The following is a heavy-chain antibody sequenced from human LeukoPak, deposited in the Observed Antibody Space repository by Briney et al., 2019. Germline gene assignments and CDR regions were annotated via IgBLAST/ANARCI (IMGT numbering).Heavy chain of an antibody. J-gene: IGHJ4*02. CDR1: GFSLSTDEVG. CDR3: ARYPAVAGTQF. V-gene: IGHV2-5*01. Sequence: ESGPTLVKPTQTLTLTCNFSGFSLSTDEVGVGWIRQPPGKALEWLALIYWNDDKRYSPSLKSRLTLTKDTSKNQVVLTVTNMDPVDTATYYCARYPAVAGTQFWGQGTLVTVSS. D-gene: IGHD6-19*01. CDR2: IYWNDDK.